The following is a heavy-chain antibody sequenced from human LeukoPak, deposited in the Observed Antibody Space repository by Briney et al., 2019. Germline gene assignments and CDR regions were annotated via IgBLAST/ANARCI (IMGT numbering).Heavy chain of an antibody. V-gene: IGHV3-21*01. J-gene: IGHJ4*02. D-gene: IGHD4-11*01. CDR3: ARDPLGSNYGGSY. CDR1: GFTFSSYS. Sequence: GGSLRLSCAASGFTFSSYSMNWVRQAPGKGLEWVSSISSSSSYIYYADSVKGRFTISRDNAKNSLYLQMNSLRAGDTAVYYCARDPLGSNYGGSYWGQGTLVTVSS. CDR2: ISSSSSYI.